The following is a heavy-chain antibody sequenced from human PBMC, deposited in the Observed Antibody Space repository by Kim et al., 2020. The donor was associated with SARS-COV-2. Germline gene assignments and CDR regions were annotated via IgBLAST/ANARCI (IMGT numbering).Heavy chain of an antibody. CDR2: ISGSGGST. Sequence: GGSLRLSCAASGFTFSSYAMSWVRQAPGKGLEWVSAISGSGGSTYYADSVKGRFTISRDNSKNTLYLQMNSLRAEDTAVYYCAKDKFQWLGPYYYYGMDVWGQGTTVTVSS. CDR3: AKDKFQWLGPYYYYGMDV. J-gene: IGHJ6*02. V-gene: IGHV3-23*01. D-gene: IGHD6-19*01. CDR1: GFTFSSYA.